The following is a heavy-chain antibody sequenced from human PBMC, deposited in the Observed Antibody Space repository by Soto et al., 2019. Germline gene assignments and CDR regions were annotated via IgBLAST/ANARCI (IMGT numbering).Heavy chain of an antibody. CDR1: GYTFTSYY. CDR3: ARDPFGDYGLSSGYFDY. V-gene: IGHV1-46*01. Sequence: ASVKVSCKASGYTFTSYYMHWVRQAPGQGLEWMGIINPSGGSTSYAQKFQGRVTMTRDTSTSTVYMELSSLRSEDTAVYYCARDPFGDYGLSSGYFDYWGQGTLVTVSS. D-gene: IGHD4-17*01. J-gene: IGHJ4*02. CDR2: INPSGGST.